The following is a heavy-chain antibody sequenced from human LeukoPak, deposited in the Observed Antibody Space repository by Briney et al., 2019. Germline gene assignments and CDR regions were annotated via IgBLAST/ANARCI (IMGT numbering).Heavy chain of an antibody. Sequence: KPSETLSLTCTVSGGSISSYYWSWIRQPPGKGLEWIGYIYYSGSTNYNPSLKSRVTISVDTSKNQFSLKLSSVIAADTAVYYCARDAGTDEYSSSNDYYYFDYWGQGTLVTVSS. CDR3: ARDAGTDEYSSSNDYYYFDY. V-gene: IGHV4-59*01. D-gene: IGHD6-6*01. CDR2: IYYSGST. J-gene: IGHJ4*02. CDR1: GGSISSYY.